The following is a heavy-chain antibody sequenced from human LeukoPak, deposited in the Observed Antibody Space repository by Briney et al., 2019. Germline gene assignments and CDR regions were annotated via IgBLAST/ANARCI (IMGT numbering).Heavy chain of an antibody. D-gene: IGHD3-10*01. CDR2: INHSGST. J-gene: IGHJ4*02. Sequence: SETLSLTCAVYGGSFSGYYWSWIRQPPGKGLEWIGEINHSGSTNYNPSLKSRVTISVDTSKNQFSLKLSSVTAADTAVYYCARAVNSETVDYWGQGTLVTVSS. CDR1: GGSFSGYY. V-gene: IGHV4-34*01. CDR3: ARAVNSETVDY.